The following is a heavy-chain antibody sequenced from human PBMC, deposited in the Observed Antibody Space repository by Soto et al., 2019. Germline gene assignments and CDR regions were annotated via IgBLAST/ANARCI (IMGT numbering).Heavy chain of an antibody. J-gene: IGHJ3*02. CDR2: ITASGRTP. D-gene: IGHD3-16*01. V-gene: IGHV3-23*01. CDR1: GFTFSNFA. Sequence: VNLLESGGGLVQPGGSLRLSCAASGFTFSNFAMSWVRQAPGRGLEWVSEITASGRTPSYADSVKGRFTISKDESKNTLYLHMNSLIADDTALYYCAPVYFGESDGFDIWGQGTMVTVSS. CDR3: APVYFGESDGFDI.